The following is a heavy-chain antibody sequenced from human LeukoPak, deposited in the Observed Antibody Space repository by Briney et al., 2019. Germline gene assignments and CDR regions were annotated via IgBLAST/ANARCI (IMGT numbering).Heavy chain of an antibody. V-gene: IGHV3-21*03. Sequence: GGSLRLSCAASGFTFSTYSMNWVRQAPGKGLEWISSISSSSSYIYYADSVKGRFTISRDNAKNSLFLQMNSLRAEDTAAYYCARGGSSSSDFDYWGQGTLVTVSS. D-gene: IGHD6-6*01. CDR2: ISSSSSYI. CDR3: ARGGSSSSDFDY. J-gene: IGHJ4*02. CDR1: GFTFSTYS.